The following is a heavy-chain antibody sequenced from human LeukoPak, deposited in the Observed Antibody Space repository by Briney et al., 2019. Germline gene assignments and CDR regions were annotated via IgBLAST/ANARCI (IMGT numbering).Heavy chain of an antibody. Sequence: SVKVSCKASGGTFSSYAISWVRQAPGQGLEWMGRIIPIFGTANYAQKFQGRVTITTDESKSTAYMELSSLRSEDTAVYYCAAAGTYYYDSSGYRDYWGQGTLVTVSS. CDR1: GGTFSSYA. J-gene: IGHJ4*02. CDR3: AAAGTYYYDSSGYRDY. D-gene: IGHD3-22*01. V-gene: IGHV1-69*05. CDR2: IIPIFGTA.